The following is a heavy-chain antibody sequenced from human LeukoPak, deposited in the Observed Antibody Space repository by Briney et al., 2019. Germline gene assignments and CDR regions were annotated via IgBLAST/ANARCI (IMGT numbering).Heavy chain of an antibody. J-gene: IGHJ3*02. Sequence: KPSETLSLNCTVSGGSISSSSYYWGWIRQPPGKGLEGIGGIYYSGSTYYNPSLKSRVTISVDTSKNQFSLKLSSVTAADTAVYYCARQDLAAARDAFDIWGQGTMVTVSS. CDR3: ARQDLAAARDAFDI. D-gene: IGHD6-13*01. V-gene: IGHV4-39*01. CDR2: IYYSGST. CDR1: GGSISSSSYY.